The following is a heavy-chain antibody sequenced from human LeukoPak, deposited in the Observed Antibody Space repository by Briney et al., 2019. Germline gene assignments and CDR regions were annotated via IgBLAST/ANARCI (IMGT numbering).Heavy chain of an antibody. CDR1: GGTFSSYA. J-gene: IGHJ3*02. CDR2: IIPILGIA. Sequence: GASVKVSCKASGGTFSSYAISWVRQAPGQGLEWMGRIIPILGIANYAQKFQGRVTITADESTSTAYMELSSLRSEDTAVHYCARDHVVVVPAATPGAFDIWGQGTMVTVSS. CDR3: ARDHVVVVPAATPGAFDI. D-gene: IGHD2-2*01. V-gene: IGHV1-69*04.